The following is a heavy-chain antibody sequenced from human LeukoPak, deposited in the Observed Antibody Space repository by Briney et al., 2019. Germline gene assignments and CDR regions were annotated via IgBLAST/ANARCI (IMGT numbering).Heavy chain of an antibody. CDR3: AKDIWPSNYYYGMDV. V-gene: IGHV3-48*02. D-gene: IGHD3-10*01. CDR2: FSTRSGTI. J-gene: IGHJ6*02. CDR1: GFTFSSYS. Sequence: GGSLRLSCAASGFTFSSYSMSWVRQAPGKGLEWVSYFSTRSGTISYADSVKGRFAISRDNAKNSLYLQMNSLRDEDTAVYYCAKDIWPSNYYYGMDVWGQGTTVTVSS.